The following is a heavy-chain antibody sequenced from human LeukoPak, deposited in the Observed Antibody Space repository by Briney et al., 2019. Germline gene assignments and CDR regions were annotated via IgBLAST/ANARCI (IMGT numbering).Heavy chain of an antibody. D-gene: IGHD4/OR15-4a*01. J-gene: IGHJ4*02. CDR1: GYTFTGYY. CDR2: INPNSGGT. Sequence: ASVKVSCKASGYTFTGYYMHWVRQAPGQGLEWMGWINPNSGGTNYAQKFQGRVTMTRDTSISTAYMELSRLRSDDTAVYYCARDRYETMVTPGFDYWGQGTLVTVSS. V-gene: IGHV1-2*02. CDR3: ARDRYETMVTPGFDY.